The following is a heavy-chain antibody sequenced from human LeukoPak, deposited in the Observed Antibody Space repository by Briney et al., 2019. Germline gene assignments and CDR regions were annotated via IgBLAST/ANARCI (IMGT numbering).Heavy chain of an antibody. V-gene: IGHV1-24*01. D-gene: IGHD2-2*01. J-gene: IGHJ5*02. Sequence: GASVKVSCKVSGYTLTELSMHWVRRAPGKGLEWMGGFDPEDGETIYAQKFQGRVTMTEDTSTDTAYMELSSLRSEDTAVYYCATVVPAAISWFDPWGQGTLVTVSS. CDR1: GYTLTELS. CDR3: ATVVPAAISWFDP. CDR2: FDPEDGET.